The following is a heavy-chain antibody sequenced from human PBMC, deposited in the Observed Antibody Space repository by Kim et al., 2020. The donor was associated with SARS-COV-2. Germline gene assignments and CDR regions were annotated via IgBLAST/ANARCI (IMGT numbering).Heavy chain of an antibody. CDR2: ISGSGGST. CDR1: GLIFSNYA. Sequence: GSLRLSCAASGLIFSNYAMSWVRQAPGKGLEWVSCISGSGGSTYYAASVKGRFTISRDNSKNTLYLQMNSLRAEDTAVYFCAKGRGGGYDRDFDYWGQGTLVTVSS. J-gene: IGHJ4*02. D-gene: IGHD5-12*01. CDR3: AKGRGGGYDRDFDY. V-gene: IGHV3-23*01.